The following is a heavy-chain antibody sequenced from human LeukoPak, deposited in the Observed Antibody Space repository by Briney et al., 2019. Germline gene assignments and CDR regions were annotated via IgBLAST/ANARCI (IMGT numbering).Heavy chain of an antibody. J-gene: IGHJ4*02. Sequence: ASVRVSCKVSGYTLTELSMHWVRQAPGKGLEWMGGFHPEDGETIYAQKFQGRVTMTEDTSTDTAYMELSSLRSEDTAVYYCATDLPSYYDFWSGDARDYWGQGTLVTVSS. CDR3: ATDLPSYYDFWSGDARDY. V-gene: IGHV1-24*01. CDR1: GYTLTELS. CDR2: FHPEDGET. D-gene: IGHD3-3*01.